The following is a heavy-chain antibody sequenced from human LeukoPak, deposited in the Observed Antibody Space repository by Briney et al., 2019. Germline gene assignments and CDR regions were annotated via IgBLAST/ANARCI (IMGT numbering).Heavy chain of an antibody. D-gene: IGHD2-21*02. CDR1: GGSISSGDYY. V-gene: IGHV4-30-4*01. Sequence: SETLSLNCTVSGGSISSGDYYWSWIRQPPGKGLEWIGYIYYSGSTYYNPSLKSRVTISVDTSKNQFSLKLSSVTAADTAVYYCARTCGGDCSNFDYWGQGTLVTVSS. J-gene: IGHJ4*02. CDR2: IYYSGST. CDR3: ARTCGGDCSNFDY.